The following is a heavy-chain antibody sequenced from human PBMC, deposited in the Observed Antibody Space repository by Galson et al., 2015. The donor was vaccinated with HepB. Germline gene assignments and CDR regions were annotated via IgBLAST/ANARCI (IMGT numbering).Heavy chain of an antibody. CDR3: ARESWSPQWDTVTYFDY. D-gene: IGHD4-17*01. CDR2: ISSSSSTI. Sequence: SLRLSCAASGFTFSSYSMNWVRQAPGKGLEWVSYISSSSSTIYYADSVKGRFTISRDNAKNSLYLQMNSLRDEDTAVYYCARESWSPQWDTVTYFDYWGLGTLVTVSS. V-gene: IGHV3-48*02. J-gene: IGHJ4*02. CDR1: GFTFSSYS.